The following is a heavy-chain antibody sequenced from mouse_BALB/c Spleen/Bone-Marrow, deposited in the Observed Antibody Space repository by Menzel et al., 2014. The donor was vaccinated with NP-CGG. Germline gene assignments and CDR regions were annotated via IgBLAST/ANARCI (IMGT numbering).Heavy chain of an antibody. CDR3: AREDYGKGFAY. D-gene: IGHD2-1*01. Sequence: VQLQQSGPELVKPGASVKVSCKASGNAFTSYNMYWVKQSHGKSLEWIGHIDPFNGGTSYNQKFKGKATLTVDKSASTAYMHLNRLTSEDSAVYYCAREDYGKGFAYWGQGTLVTVSA. CDR2: IDPFNGGT. CDR1: GNAFTSYN. J-gene: IGHJ3*01. V-gene: IGHV1S135*01.